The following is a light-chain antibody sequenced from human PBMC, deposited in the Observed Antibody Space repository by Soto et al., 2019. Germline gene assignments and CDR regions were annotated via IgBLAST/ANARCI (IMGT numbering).Light chain of an antibody. J-gene: IGKJ1*01. CDR1: QSVSSRY. CDR2: AAS. V-gene: IGKV3-20*01. Sequence: ESVLTQSPGTLSVSPGERATLSCRASQSVSSRYVAWYQQKPGQAPRLLIYAASGRATGIPDRFSGSGSGTDFTLTISRLEPEDFGVYHCQQYGTSPWTFGQGTKVEIK. CDR3: QQYGTSPWT.